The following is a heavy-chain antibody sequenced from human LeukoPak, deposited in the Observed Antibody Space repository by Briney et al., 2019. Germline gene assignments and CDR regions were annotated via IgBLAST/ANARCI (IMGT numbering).Heavy chain of an antibody. Sequence: SQTLSLTCTVSGGSISSGSYYWSWTRQPAGKGLEWIGRIYTSGSTNYNPSLKSRVTISVDTSKNQFSLKLSSVTAADTAVYYCARNRGYDLGDAFDIWGQGTMVTVSS. CDR3: ARNRGYDLGDAFDI. CDR1: GGSISSGSYY. D-gene: IGHD5-12*01. CDR2: IYTSGST. V-gene: IGHV4-61*02. J-gene: IGHJ3*02.